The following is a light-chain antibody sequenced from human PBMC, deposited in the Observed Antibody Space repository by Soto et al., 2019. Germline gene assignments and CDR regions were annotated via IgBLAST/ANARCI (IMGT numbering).Light chain of an antibody. V-gene: IGLV2-14*01. Sequence: QPVLTQPASVSGSPGQSITISCTGTSSDVGGYNYVSWYQQHPGKAPKLMIYEVSNRPSGVSNRFSGSKSGNTASLTISGLQAEDEADYYCSSYTSSSTLVVFGGGIKLTVL. J-gene: IGLJ2*01. CDR3: SSYTSSSTLVV. CDR2: EVS. CDR1: SSDVGGYNY.